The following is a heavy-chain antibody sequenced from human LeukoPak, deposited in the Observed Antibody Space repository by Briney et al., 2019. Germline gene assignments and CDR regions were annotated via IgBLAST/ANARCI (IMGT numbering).Heavy chain of an antibody. Sequence: ASVKVSCKASGYSFINSGISWVRQAPGQGLEWMGWISAYNGNTNYAQKVQGRVTMTTDTSTSTAYVELRSLRSDDTAVYYCATTMIRGVILAWELGYWGQGTLVTVSS. J-gene: IGHJ4*02. CDR3: ATTMIRGVILAWELGY. CDR1: GYSFINSG. V-gene: IGHV1-18*01. D-gene: IGHD3-10*01. CDR2: ISAYNGNT.